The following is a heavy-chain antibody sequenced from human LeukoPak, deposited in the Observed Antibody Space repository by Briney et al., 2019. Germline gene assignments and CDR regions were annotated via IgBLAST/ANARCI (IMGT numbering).Heavy chain of an antibody. CDR3: AKDFVVVPGNVNYFNS. Sequence: PGGSLRLSCAVSGFTFSNYAMSWVRQAPGKGLEWVSAISGSGDNTYYADSVKGRFTVSRDNPKNTLYVQMKSLRAEDTAIYYCAKDFVVVPGNVNYFNSWGQGTLVTVSS. V-gene: IGHV3-23*01. CDR2: ISGSGDNT. D-gene: IGHD2-21*02. J-gene: IGHJ4*02. CDR1: GFTFSNYA.